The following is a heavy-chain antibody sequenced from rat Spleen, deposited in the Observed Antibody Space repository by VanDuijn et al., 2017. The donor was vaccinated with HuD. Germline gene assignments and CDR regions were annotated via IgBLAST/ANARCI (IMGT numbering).Heavy chain of an antibody. Sequence: EVQLMESGGGLVQPGRSLKLSCVASGFTFSDYGMNWIRQAPTKGLEWVASISTGGGNTYYRDSVKGRFTISRDNAKSTLYLQMDSLRSEDTATYYCARHNGGYFDYWGQGVMVTVSS. D-gene: IGHD1-11*01. CDR1: GFTFSDYG. CDR3: ARHNGGYFDY. V-gene: IGHV5S13*01. J-gene: IGHJ2*01. CDR2: ISTGGGNT.